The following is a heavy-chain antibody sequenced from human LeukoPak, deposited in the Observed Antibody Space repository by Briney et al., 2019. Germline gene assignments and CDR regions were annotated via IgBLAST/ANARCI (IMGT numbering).Heavy chain of an antibody. V-gene: IGHV4-39*07. CDR1: GGSISSGSYY. J-gene: IGHJ3*02. CDR3: AREALYGVPDDAFDI. Sequence: SETLSLTCTVSGGSISSGSYYWGWIRQPPGKGLEWIGSIFHSGSTYYNPSLKSRVTISVDTSKNQFSLKLSSVTAADTAVYYCAREALYGVPDDAFDIWGQGTMVTVSS. CDR2: IFHSGST. D-gene: IGHD5/OR15-5a*01.